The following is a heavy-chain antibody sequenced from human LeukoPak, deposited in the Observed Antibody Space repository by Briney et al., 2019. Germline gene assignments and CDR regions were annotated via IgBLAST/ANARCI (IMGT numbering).Heavy chain of an antibody. CDR3: ARKKAAAGLTFFDY. Sequence: SETLSLTCTVSGGSTSSSSYYWGWIRQPPGKGLEWIGSIYYSGSTYYNPSLKSRVTISVDTSKNQFSLKLSSVTAADTAVYYCARKKAAAGLTFFDYWGQGTLVTVSS. CDR2: IYYSGST. V-gene: IGHV4-39*01. J-gene: IGHJ4*02. CDR1: GGSTSSSSYY. D-gene: IGHD6-13*01.